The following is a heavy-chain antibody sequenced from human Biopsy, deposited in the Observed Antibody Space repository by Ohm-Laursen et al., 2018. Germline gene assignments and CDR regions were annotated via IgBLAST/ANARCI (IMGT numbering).Heavy chain of an antibody. CDR1: GGSISSGGSY. J-gene: IGHJ5*02. V-gene: IGHV4-31*01. CDR3: ARGDYFDSNGYFWFDP. Sequence: TLSLTRIVSGGSISSGGSYWSWIRQRPGKGLEWIGNIFNSANTYYNPSLKNLITISGDTSKNQFSLKLNSVTAADTAVYYCARGDYFDSNGYFWFDPWGQGTLVTVSS. CDR2: IFNSANT. D-gene: IGHD3-22*01.